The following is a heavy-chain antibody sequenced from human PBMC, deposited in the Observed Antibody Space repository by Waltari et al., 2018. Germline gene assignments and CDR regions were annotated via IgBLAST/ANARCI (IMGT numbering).Heavy chain of an antibody. Sequence: VQLLESGGGLLQPGGSLRLSCSASGFTFRSYSMSWVRQAQGKGLEWVSVIYSGGRTYYADSVKGRFTISRDNSKNTLYLQMNSLRAEDTAVYYCAKLEVGAWRNAFDIWGQGTMVTVSS. J-gene: IGHJ3*02. D-gene: IGHD1-26*01. CDR3: AKLEVGAWRNAFDI. V-gene: IGHV3-23*03. CDR1: GFTFRSYS. CDR2: IYSGGRT.